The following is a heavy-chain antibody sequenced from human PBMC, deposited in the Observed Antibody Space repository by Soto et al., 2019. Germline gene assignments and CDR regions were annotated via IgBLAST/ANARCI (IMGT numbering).Heavy chain of an antibody. J-gene: IGHJ2*01. Sequence: QVQLQESGPGLVKPSQTLSLTCTVSGGSIAIGGYYWNWIRQHPGKGLEWIGYIHNSGNIYYNPSLKSRVTISVATSKTQFSLKLSSVTAADTAVYYCARDLSRFCTSGVCYNWYFDLWGRGTLVTVSS. CDR1: GGSIAIGGYY. CDR3: ARDLSRFCTSGVCYNWYFDL. D-gene: IGHD2-8*01. CDR2: IHNSGNI. V-gene: IGHV4-31*03.